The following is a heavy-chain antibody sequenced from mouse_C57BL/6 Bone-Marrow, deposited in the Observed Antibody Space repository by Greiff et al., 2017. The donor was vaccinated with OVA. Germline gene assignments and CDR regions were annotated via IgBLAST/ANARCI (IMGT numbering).Heavy chain of an antibody. Sequence: VQLKQPGAELVRPGSSVTLSCKASGYTFTSYWMHWVKQRPIQGLEWIGNIDPSDSETHSNQKFKDKATLTVDKSSSTAYMQLSSLTSEDSAVYYCARSTVYFDYWGQGTTLTVSS. D-gene: IGHD1-1*01. J-gene: IGHJ2*01. CDR2: IDPSDSET. V-gene: IGHV1-52*01. CDR3: ARSTVYFDY. CDR1: GYTFTSYW.